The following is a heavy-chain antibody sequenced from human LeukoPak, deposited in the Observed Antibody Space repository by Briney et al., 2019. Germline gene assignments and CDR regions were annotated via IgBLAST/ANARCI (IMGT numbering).Heavy chain of an antibody. Sequence: GRSLRLSCAASGSAFSSYAMHWVRQAPGKGLEWVAVISYDGSNKYYADSVKGRFTISRDNSKNTLYLQMNSLRAEDTAVYYCARDRTIGELVDYWGQGTLVTVSS. J-gene: IGHJ4*02. CDR3: ARDRTIGELVDY. CDR2: ISYDGSNK. V-gene: IGHV3-30*04. CDR1: GSAFSSYA. D-gene: IGHD3-10*01.